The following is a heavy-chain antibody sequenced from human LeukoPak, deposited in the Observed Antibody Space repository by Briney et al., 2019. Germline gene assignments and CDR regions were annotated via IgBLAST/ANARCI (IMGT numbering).Heavy chain of an antibody. CDR1: GGSISGSSYY. Sequence: SETLSLTCTVSGGSISGSSYYWGWIRQPPGKGLEWIGSIYYSGSTNYNPSLKSRVTISVDTSKNQFSLKLSSVTAADTAVYYCAREGRPSTYYYDSSGYLADAFDIWGQGTMVTVSS. CDR3: AREGRPSTYYYDSSGYLADAFDI. D-gene: IGHD3-22*01. CDR2: IYYSGST. J-gene: IGHJ3*02. V-gene: IGHV4-39*07.